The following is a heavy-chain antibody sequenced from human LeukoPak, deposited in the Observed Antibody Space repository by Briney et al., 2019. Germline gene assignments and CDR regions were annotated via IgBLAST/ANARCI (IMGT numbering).Heavy chain of an antibody. CDR1: GFSVSNYY. J-gene: IGHJ4*02. CDR2: IYSGGNT. V-gene: IGHV3-53*01. CDR3: ARCYYDGSGFYYYFDY. D-gene: IGHD3-22*01. Sequence: GGSLSLSCAASGFSVSNYYMSWVRQAPGKGLEWVSVIYSGGNTYYTDSVRGRFTISRDNPKNTVFLQMGSLRGEDTAVYYCARCYYDGSGFYYYFDYWGQGTLVTVSS.